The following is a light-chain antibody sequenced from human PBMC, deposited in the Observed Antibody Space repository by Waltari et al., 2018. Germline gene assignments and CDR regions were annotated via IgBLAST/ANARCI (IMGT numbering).Light chain of an antibody. CDR2: VNSDGRH. J-gene: IGLJ3*02. CDR1: SGHSSNV. Sequence: QLVLTQPSSASASLGAPVKLTCPRSSGHSSNVIPWPQQQPENGPRYLMKVNSDGRHSQGYGIPARFSGSGSGSERYLTISSLQSEDEADYYCQTGGHGTWVFGGGTKLTVL. CDR3: QTGGHGTWV. V-gene: IGLV4-69*01.